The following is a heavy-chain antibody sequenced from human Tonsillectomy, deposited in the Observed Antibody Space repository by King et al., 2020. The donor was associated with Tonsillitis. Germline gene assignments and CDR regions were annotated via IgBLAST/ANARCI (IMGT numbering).Heavy chain of an antibody. J-gene: IGHJ3*02. CDR1: GYSISSGYY. V-gene: IGHV4-38-2*02. Sequence: QLQESGPGLVKPSETLSLTCAVSGYSISSGYYWGWIRQPPGKGLEWIGSIYHSGSTYYNPSLKSRVTISVDTSKNQFSLKLSSVTAADTAVYYCARDRGRGDGYNWGDAFDIWGQGTMVTVSS. CDR3: ARDRGRGDGYNWGDAFDI. CDR2: IYHSGST. D-gene: IGHD5-24*01.